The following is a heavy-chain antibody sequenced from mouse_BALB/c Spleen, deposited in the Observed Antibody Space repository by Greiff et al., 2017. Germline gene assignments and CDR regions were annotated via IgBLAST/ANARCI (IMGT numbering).Heavy chain of an antibody. CDR1: GYTFSSYW. J-gene: IGHJ4*01. V-gene: IGHV1-9*01. Sequence: QVQLKESGAELMKPGASVKISCKATGYTFSSYWIEWVKQRPGHGLEWIGEILPGSGSTNYNEKFKGKATFTADTSSNTAYMQLSSLTSEDSAVYYCARLGYDYDGGYYAMDYWGQGTSVTVSS. CDR3: ARLGYDYDGGYYAMDY. D-gene: IGHD2-4*01. CDR2: ILPGSGST.